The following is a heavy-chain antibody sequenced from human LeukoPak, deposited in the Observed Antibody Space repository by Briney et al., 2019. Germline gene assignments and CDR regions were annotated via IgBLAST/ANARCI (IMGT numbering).Heavy chain of an antibody. CDR1: GGSIITDLYY. J-gene: IGHJ5*02. CDR3: ARGSGWNSFDP. Sequence: SETLSHTCTVSGGSIITDLYYWTWIRQPAGKGLGWIGRIYSNGWTDYNPPLKSRVSISIDTSKNHFSLKMSLATAADTALYYCARGSGWNSFDPWGQGTVDTVSS. CDR2: IYSNGWT. V-gene: IGHV4-61*02. D-gene: IGHD6-19*01.